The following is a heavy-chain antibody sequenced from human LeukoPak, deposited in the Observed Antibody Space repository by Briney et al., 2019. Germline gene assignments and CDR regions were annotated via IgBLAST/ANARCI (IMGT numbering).Heavy chain of an antibody. CDR1: GFTFSSYA. V-gene: IGHV3-66*01. Sequence: GGSLRLSCAASGFTFSSYAMSWVRQAPGKGLEWVSIIYSDGSTSYADSVKGRFTISRDNSKNTLFLQMNSLRAEDTAVYYCARDNYDSSGYHDYWGQGTLVTVSS. CDR2: IYSDGST. CDR3: ARDNYDSSGYHDY. J-gene: IGHJ4*02. D-gene: IGHD3-22*01.